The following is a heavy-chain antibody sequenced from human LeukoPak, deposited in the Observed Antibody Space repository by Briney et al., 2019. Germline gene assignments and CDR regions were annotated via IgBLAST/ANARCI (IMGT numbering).Heavy chain of an antibody. J-gene: IGHJ4*02. V-gene: IGHV1-2*02. Sequence: ASVKVSCKASGYTFTDYYMHWVRQAPGQGLEWMGWINLNSGDTKHAQKFQGRVTMTRDMSITTAYMELSRLRSDDSAVYYCARGPLVEFNYGITFDYWGQGTLVTVSS. CDR1: GYTFTDYY. D-gene: IGHD3-10*01. CDR2: INLNSGDT. CDR3: ARGPLVEFNYGITFDY.